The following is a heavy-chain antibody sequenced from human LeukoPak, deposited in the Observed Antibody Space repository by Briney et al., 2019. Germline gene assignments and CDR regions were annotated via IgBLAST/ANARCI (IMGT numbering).Heavy chain of an antibody. V-gene: IGHV3-7*01. CDR2: IKHDGSEK. Sequence: PGGSLRLSCAASGFTSSSYWMSWVRQAPGKGLEWVANIKHDGSEKYYVDSVKGRFTISRDNAKNSLYLQMNSLRAEDTAVYYCARALQWLATDTFDIWGQGTMVTVSS. CDR3: ARALQWLATDTFDI. D-gene: IGHD6-19*01. CDR1: GFTSSSYW. J-gene: IGHJ3*02.